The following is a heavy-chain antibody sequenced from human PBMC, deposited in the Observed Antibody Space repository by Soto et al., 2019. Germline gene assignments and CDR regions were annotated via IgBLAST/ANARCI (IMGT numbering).Heavy chain of an antibody. CDR1: GGSISSSSYY. Sequence: PSETLSLTCTVSGGSISSSSYYWGWIRQPPGKGLEWIGSIYYSGSTYYNPSLKSRVTISVDTSKNQFSLKLSSVNAADTAVYFCARGRYCLTGRCFPNWFDSWGQGALVTVSS. V-gene: IGHV4-39*01. CDR3: ARGRYCLTGRCFPNWFDS. CDR2: IYYSGST. J-gene: IGHJ5*01. D-gene: IGHD7-27*01.